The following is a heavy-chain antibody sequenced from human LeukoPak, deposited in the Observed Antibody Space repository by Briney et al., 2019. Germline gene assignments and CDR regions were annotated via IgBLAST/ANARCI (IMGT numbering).Heavy chain of an antibody. J-gene: IGHJ4*02. V-gene: IGHV3-48*01. CDR2: ISSSSSTI. CDR1: VFTFSTYS. D-gene: IGHD2-15*01. CDR3: ARAIGCCSDGRCYHFFDY. Sequence: PGGSLRLSCTASVFTFSTYSMTWVRQAPGKGLEWVSYISSSSSTIDYVDSVKGRFTISRDNAKNSLSLQMNSLRAEDTAVYYCARAIGCCSDGRCYHFFDYWGQGTLVTVSS.